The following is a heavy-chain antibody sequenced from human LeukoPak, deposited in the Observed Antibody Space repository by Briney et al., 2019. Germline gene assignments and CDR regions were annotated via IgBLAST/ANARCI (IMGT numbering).Heavy chain of an antibody. V-gene: IGHV3-20*04. Sequence: GGSLRLSCAASGFTFDEYGMNWVRQVPGKGLEWVSTINWNGGSSSYADSVKGRFTISRDNAKNSLYLQMNSLRAEDTAVYYCARDIPLRYFDWLLYPPNMDVWGKGTTVTISS. J-gene: IGHJ6*03. CDR2: INWNGGSS. D-gene: IGHD3-9*01. CDR3: ARDIPLRYFDWLLYPPNMDV. CDR1: GFTFDEYG.